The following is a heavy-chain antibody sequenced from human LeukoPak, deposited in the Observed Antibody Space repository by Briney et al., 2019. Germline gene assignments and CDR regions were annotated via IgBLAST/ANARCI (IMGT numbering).Heavy chain of an antibody. CDR2: INQDENHK. Sequence: PGGSLRLSCAASGFTFSTYWMSWVRQAPGKGLEWVASINQDENHKHYVTSVKGRFTISRDNVKNSVFLQLNALRAEDTAVYYCAKGIQDVYYYGMDVWGQGTTVTVSS. V-gene: IGHV3-7*03. CDR1: GFTFSTYW. D-gene: IGHD5-18*01. J-gene: IGHJ6*02. CDR3: AKGIQDVYYYGMDV.